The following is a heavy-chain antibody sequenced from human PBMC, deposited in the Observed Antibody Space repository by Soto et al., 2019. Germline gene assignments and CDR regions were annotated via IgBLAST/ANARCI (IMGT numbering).Heavy chain of an antibody. Sequence: QVQLQESGPGLVKPSETLSLTCTVSGGSVSSGSYYWSWIRQPPGKGLAWIGYIYYSGSTDYNLSRKRRVTISVDTSKNQFSLKLSSVTAADTAVYYCASVTRTCISTSCYRYYYGMDVWGQGTTVTVSS. V-gene: IGHV4-61*01. D-gene: IGHD2-2*02. CDR1: GGSVSSGSYY. CDR2: IYYSGST. J-gene: IGHJ6*02. CDR3: ASVTRTCISTSCYRYYYGMDV.